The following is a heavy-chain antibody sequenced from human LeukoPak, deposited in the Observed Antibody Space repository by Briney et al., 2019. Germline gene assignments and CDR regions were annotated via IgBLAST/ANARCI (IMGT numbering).Heavy chain of an antibody. J-gene: IGHJ4*02. D-gene: IGHD1-14*01. V-gene: IGHV3-69-1*01. CDR1: GFNFRDAA. Sequence: GGSLRLSCAASGFNFRDAAMTWVRQAPGKGLEWVSLSFSGDNSYYADSVKGRFTISRDNAENSLYLQMNSLRAEDTAVYYCARGHEITGRYFDYWGQGTLVTVSS. CDR3: ARGHEITGRYFDY. CDR2: SFSGDNS.